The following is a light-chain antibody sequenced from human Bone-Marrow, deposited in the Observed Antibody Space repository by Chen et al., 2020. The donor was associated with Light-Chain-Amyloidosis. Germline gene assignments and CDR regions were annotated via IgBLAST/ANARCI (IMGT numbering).Light chain of an antibody. Sequence: SYVLTQPSSVSVAPGPTAPIACGGNNIGSTSVHWYQPTPGQAPLLVVYDDSDRPSGIPERLSGSNSGNTATLTISRVEAGDEADYYCQVWDRSSDRPVFGGGTKLTVL. J-gene: IGLJ3*02. CDR1: NIGSTS. V-gene: IGLV3-21*02. CDR3: QVWDRSSDRPV. CDR2: DDS.